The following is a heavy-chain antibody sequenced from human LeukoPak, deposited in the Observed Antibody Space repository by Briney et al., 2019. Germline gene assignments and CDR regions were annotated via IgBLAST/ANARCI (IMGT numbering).Heavy chain of an antibody. D-gene: IGHD4-11*01. CDR2: IYYSGRT. CDR3: ARGFYSPHY. V-gene: IGHV4-59*01. Sequence: SQTLSLTCTVSAGSISSDYWSWIRHPPGNGLEWIGYIYYSGRTYYNPSLKSRITISVDTSKNQFSLKLSSVTAADTAVYYCARGFYSPHYWGQGTLVSVSS. J-gene: IGHJ4*02. CDR1: AGSISSDY.